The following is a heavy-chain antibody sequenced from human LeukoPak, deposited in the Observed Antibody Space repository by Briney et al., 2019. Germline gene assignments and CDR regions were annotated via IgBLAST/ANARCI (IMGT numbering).Heavy chain of an antibody. CDR1: GYTFTGYY. Sequence: ASVKVSCKASGYTFTGYYMHWMRQAPGQGLEWEGWINLNSGGTKYAQKFQGRVTLTRDTSISTAYMELSSLRSDDTAVYYCARDSIEAPGLSYDYWGQGTLVTVSS. J-gene: IGHJ4*02. D-gene: IGHD6-13*01. CDR2: INLNSGGT. V-gene: IGHV1-2*02. CDR3: ARDSIEAPGLSYDY.